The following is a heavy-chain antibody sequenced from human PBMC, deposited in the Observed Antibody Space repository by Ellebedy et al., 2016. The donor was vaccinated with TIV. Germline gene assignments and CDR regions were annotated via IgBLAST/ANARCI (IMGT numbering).Heavy chain of an antibody. V-gene: IGHV4-34*01. Sequence: MPSETLSLTCAVYGGSLSGYNWSWIRQPPGKRLAWVGEINHSGNTNYNPSLKSRVTMSVDTSKNQFSLRLSSATAADTAVFYCARRMAGGGKRGYYGHWGQGTPVTVSS. CDR2: INHSGNT. J-gene: IGHJ4*02. CDR1: GGSLSGYN. CDR3: ARRMAGGGKRGYYGH. D-gene: IGHD3-10*01.